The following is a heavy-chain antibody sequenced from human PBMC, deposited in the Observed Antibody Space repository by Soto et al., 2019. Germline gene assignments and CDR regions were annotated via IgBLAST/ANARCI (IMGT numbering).Heavy chain of an antibody. J-gene: IGHJ6*02. D-gene: IGHD6-19*01. CDR2: IYYSGST. V-gene: IGHV4-39*01. CDR3: ASIGEAVAGYYYYYGMDV. CDR1: GGSISSSSYY. Sequence: SETLSLTCTVSGGSISSSSYYWGWIRQPPGKGLEWIGSIYYSGSTYYNPSLKSRVTISVDTSKNQFSPKLSSVTAADTAVYYCASIGEAVAGYYYYYGMDVWGQGTTVTVSS.